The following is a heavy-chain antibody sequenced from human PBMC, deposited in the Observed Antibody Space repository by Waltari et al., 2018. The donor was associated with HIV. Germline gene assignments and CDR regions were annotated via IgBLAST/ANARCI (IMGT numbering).Heavy chain of an antibody. Sequence: QVQLVQSGAEVKKPGASVQVSCTASGYTFTAYYMHWARQAPGQGLEWMGWINPNSGGTNYAQKFQGRVTMTRDTSISTAYMELSRLRSDDTAVYYCARARLPLRCFDYWGQGTLVTVS. J-gene: IGHJ4*02. CDR3: ARARLPLRCFDY. D-gene: IGHD2-21*02. CDR1: GYTFTAYY. CDR2: INPNSGGT. V-gene: IGHV1-2*02.